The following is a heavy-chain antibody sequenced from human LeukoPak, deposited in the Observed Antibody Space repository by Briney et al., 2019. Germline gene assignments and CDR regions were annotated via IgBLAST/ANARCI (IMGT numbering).Heavy chain of an antibody. D-gene: IGHD3-22*01. CDR2: IYSSGST. CDR3: ARDRDDSSGYFVGNWFDP. Sequence: SETLSLTCTVSGGSISSSSYYWGWIRQPPGKGLEWIGYIYSSGSTYYNPSLKSRVTISVDTSKNQFSLKLSSVTAADTAVYYCARDRDDSSGYFVGNWFDPWGQGTLVTVSS. J-gene: IGHJ5*02. V-gene: IGHV4-61*05. CDR1: GGSISSSSYY.